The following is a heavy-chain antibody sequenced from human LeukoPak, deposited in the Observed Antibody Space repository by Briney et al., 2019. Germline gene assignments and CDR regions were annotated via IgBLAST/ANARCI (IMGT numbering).Heavy chain of an antibody. Sequence: PSGTLSLTCAVSGGSGGSISSSNYWSWVRQPPGKGLEWIGEIYHSGSTNYNPSLKSRVTISVDTSKNQFSLKLSSVTAADTAIYYCARPLRESGYFYFDYWGQGTLVTVSS. CDR1: GGSGGSISSSNY. J-gene: IGHJ4*02. CDR3: ARPLRESGYFYFDY. V-gene: IGHV4-4*02. D-gene: IGHD3-3*01. CDR2: IYHSGST.